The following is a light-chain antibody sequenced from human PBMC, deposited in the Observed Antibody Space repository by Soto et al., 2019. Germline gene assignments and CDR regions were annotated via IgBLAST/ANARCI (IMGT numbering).Light chain of an antibody. CDR3: QQSYSTPRT. CDR1: QSLSSS. CDR2: AAS. J-gene: IGKJ2*01. Sequence: DIQMTQSPSSLSASVGDRVTITCRASQSLSSSLIWLQQKPGKAPKLLIAAASTLQSGVPSRFSGSGYGTDFALTINRLQPEDFATYYCQQSYSTPRTFGQGTKVEIK. V-gene: IGKV1-39*01.